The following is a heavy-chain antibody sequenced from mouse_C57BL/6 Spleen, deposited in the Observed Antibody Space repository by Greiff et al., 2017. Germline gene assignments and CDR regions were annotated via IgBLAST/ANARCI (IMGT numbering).Heavy chain of an antibody. CDR3: ARAYYSKRDAMYY. Sequence: VQLQQSGPELVKPGASVKISCKASGYAFSSSWMNWVKQRPGKGLEWIGRIYPGDGDTNYNGKFKGKATLTADKSSSTAYMQLSSLTSEDSAVYFCARAYYSKRDAMYYWGQGTSVTVSS. CDR1: GYAFSSSW. D-gene: IGHD2-5*01. V-gene: IGHV1-82*01. CDR2: IYPGDGDT. J-gene: IGHJ4*01.